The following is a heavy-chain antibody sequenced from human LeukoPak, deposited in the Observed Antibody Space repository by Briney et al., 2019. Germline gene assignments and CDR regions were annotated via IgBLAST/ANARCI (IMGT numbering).Heavy chain of an antibody. CDR2: ISAYNGNT. CDR3: AGDEGVVTQGWFDP. CDR1: GYTFTSYG. Sequence: GASVKVSCKASGYTFTSYGISWVRQAPGQGLEWMGWISAYNGNTNYAQKLQGRVTVTTDTSTSTAYMELRSLRSDDTAVYYCAGDEGVVTQGWFDPWGQGTLVTVSS. J-gene: IGHJ5*02. V-gene: IGHV1-18*01. D-gene: IGHD3-3*01.